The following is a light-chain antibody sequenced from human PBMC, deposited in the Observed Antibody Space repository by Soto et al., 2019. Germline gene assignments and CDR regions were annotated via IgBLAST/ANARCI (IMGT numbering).Light chain of an antibody. J-gene: IGKJ2*01. V-gene: IGKV3-15*01. CDR1: QSVSSN. Sequence: EIVMTQSPATLSVSPGERATLSCRASQSVSSNLAWYQQKPGQAPRLLIYDASTRATGIPAKFSGSGSGTAFAPTISGLQSEDFAVYYCQQYNNWPLYTFGQGTKLEIQ. CDR3: QQYNNWPLYT. CDR2: DAS.